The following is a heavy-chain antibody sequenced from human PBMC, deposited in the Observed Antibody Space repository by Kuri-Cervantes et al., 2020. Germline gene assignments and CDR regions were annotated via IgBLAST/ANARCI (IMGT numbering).Heavy chain of an antibody. D-gene: IGHD6-13*01. CDR3: ARVAVAAAGTLDAFDI. CDR1: GYSISSGYY. Sequence: SETLSLTCAVSGYSISSGYYWGWIRQPPGKGLEWIGSIYHSGSTYYNPSLKSRVTISVDTSKNQFSLKLSSVTAADTAVYYCARVAVAAAGTLDAFDIWGQGTMVTV. J-gene: IGHJ3*02. CDR2: IYHSGST. V-gene: IGHV4-38-2*01.